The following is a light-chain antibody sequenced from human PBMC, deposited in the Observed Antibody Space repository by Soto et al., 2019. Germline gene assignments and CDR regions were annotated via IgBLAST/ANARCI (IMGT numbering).Light chain of an antibody. CDR3: SAWYDSLNGVV. J-gene: IGLJ2*01. CDR2: SNN. CDR1: SSNIGSNT. Sequence: QPVLTQPPSASGTPGQRITISCSGSSSNIGSNTLNWYQQLPGTAPKLLIYSNNQRPSGVPVRFSGSKAGTSASLAISGLQSEDEDDYYYSAWYDSLNGVVFGGGTKLTVL. V-gene: IGLV1-44*01.